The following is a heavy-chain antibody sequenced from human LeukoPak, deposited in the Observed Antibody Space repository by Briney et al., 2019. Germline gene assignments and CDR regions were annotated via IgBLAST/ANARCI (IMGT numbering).Heavy chain of an antibody. CDR2: IIPMQGTP. Sequence: ASVTVSYTASGGTFSHYNLIWVRPAPGQGLEWMGGIIPMQGTPNYPQKFQDRVTISADKSTTTVYMALSSLRYEDTAMYYCARESVAGGFEYWGQGTLVTVSS. V-gene: IGHV1-69*08. CDR3: ARESVAGGFEY. D-gene: IGHD6-19*01. J-gene: IGHJ4*02. CDR1: GGTFSHYN.